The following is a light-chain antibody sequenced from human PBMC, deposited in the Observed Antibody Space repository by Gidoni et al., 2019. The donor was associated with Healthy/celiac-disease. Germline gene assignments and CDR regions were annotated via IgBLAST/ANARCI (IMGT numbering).Light chain of an antibody. CDR1: KLGDKY. Sequence: SYELTQPPSVSVAPGQTASITCPGDKLGDKYACWYQQKPGQSPVLVIYQDSQRPSGIPERFSGSTSGNTATLTISGTQAMDEADYYCQAWDSSTAIFGGGTKLPVL. CDR3: QAWDSSTAI. V-gene: IGLV3-1*01. J-gene: IGLJ2*01. CDR2: QDS.